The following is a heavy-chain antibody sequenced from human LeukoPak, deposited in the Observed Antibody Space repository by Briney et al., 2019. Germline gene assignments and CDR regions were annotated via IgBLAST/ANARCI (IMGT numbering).Heavy chain of an antibody. CDR1: GFTFSSYA. V-gene: IGHV3-23*01. CDR2: ISGSGGST. D-gene: IGHD2-2*02. Sequence: GGSLRLSCAASGFTFSSYAMSWVRQAPGKGLEWVSAISGSGGSTYYADSVKGRFTISRDNSKNTLYLQMNSLRAEDTAVYYCAKDARGCSSPSCYKNYWGQGTLVTVSS. CDR3: AKDARGCSSPSCYKNY. J-gene: IGHJ4*02.